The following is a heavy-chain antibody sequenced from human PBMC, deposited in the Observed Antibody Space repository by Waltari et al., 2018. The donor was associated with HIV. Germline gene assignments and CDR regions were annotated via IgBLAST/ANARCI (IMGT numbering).Heavy chain of an antibody. Sequence: QVQLVESGGGGVQPGGSLRLSCAASGFPLPPYPIHWVSQSPGKGLEGVAFVWYDGSDKYYADSVKGRFTISRDNSKNTLYLQMNSLRADDTAVYYCARDPSPPILYDILTGYYFDYWGQGTLVTVSS. CDR1: GFPLPPYP. D-gene: IGHD3-9*01. CDR3: ARDPSPPILYDILTGYYFDY. J-gene: IGHJ4*02. V-gene: IGHV3-30*02. CDR2: VWYDGSDK.